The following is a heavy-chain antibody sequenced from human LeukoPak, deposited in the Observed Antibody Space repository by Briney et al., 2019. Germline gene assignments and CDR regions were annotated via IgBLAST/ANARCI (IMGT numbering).Heavy chain of an antibody. CDR1: GGSFSGYY. Sequence: SETLSLTCAVYGGSFSGYYWSWIRQPPGKGLEWIGEISHSGSTNYNPSLKSRVTISVDTSKNQFSLKLSSVTAADTAVYYCASSYYGSGSYPNWGQGTLVTVSS. CDR3: ASSYYGSGSYPN. V-gene: IGHV4-34*01. CDR2: ISHSGST. J-gene: IGHJ4*02. D-gene: IGHD3-10*01.